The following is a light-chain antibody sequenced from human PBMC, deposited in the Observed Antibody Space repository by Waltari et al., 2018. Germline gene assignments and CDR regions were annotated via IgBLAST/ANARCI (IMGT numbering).Light chain of an antibody. CDR2: AAS. J-gene: IGKJ1*01. CDR3: QQSYSTLRT. V-gene: IGKV1-39*01. Sequence: DIQMTQSPSSLSASVGDRVSITCRTNQSISIYLNWYQQKPGKAPKLLIYAASSLQSGVPSRFSGGGAGTDFTLTISSLQPEDFATYYCQQSYSTLRTFGQGTRVEIK. CDR1: QSISIY.